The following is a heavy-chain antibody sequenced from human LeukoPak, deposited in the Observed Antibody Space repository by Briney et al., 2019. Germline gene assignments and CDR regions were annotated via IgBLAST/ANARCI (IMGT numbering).Heavy chain of an antibody. D-gene: IGHD1-26*01. CDR2: VAYDGSNK. J-gene: IGHJ3*01. Sequence: GGSLRLSCAASGLTFNNYAMSWVRQAPGKGLEWVAVVAYDGSNKNYADSVKGRFTISRDNSKNTLYLQMNSLRAEDTAVYHCAREGGMWGQGTMVTVSS. V-gene: IGHV3-30*03. CDR1: GLTFNNYA. CDR3: AREGGM.